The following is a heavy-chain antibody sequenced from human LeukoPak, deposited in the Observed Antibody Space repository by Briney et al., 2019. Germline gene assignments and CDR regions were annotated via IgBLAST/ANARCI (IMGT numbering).Heavy chain of an antibody. Sequence: GGSLRLSCAASGFTFSSYWMSWVRQAPGKGLERVANIKQDGSEKYYVDSVKGRFTISRDNAKNSLYLQMNSLRAEDTAVYYCAREGTAMVGSYYFDYWGQGTLVTVSS. CDR2: IKQDGSEK. J-gene: IGHJ4*02. CDR3: AREGTAMVGSYYFDY. D-gene: IGHD5-18*01. V-gene: IGHV3-7*01. CDR1: GFTFSSYW.